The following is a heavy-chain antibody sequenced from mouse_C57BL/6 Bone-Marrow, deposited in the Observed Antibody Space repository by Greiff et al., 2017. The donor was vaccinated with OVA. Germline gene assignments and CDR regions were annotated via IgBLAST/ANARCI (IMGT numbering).Heavy chain of an antibody. J-gene: IGHJ3*01. Sequence: QVQLQQSGPELVKPGASVKISCKASGYAFSSSWMNWVKQRPGKGLEWLGRIYPGGGDTNYNGKLKGKGTLTADKYSSISYMQLSRLTSEDSAVYFCARGDYYCSPWFAYWGQGTLVTVSA. CDR1: GYAFSSSW. D-gene: IGHD1-1*01. CDR2: IYPGGGDT. CDR3: ARGDYYCSPWFAY. V-gene: IGHV1-82*01.